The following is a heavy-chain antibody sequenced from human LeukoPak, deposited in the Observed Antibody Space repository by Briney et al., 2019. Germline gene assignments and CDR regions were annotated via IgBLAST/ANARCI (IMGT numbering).Heavy chain of an antibody. CDR1: GYSISSAYY. V-gene: IGHV4-38-2*02. D-gene: IGHD5-24*01. CDR3: ARGSDGYDH. J-gene: IGHJ5*02. Sequence: SETLSLTCTVSGYSISSAYYWGWIRQPPGKGLEWIGTIRHSGSTNYNPSLKSRVTILVDTSKNQFSLKLSSVTAADTAVYYCARGSDGYDHWGQGTLVTVSS. CDR2: IRHSGST.